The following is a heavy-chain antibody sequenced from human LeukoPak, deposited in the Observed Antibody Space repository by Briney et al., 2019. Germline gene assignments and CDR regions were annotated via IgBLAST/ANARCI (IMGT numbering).Heavy chain of an antibody. V-gene: IGHV3-7*04. CDR3: ARGDFWSGDYTDAFDV. D-gene: IGHD3-3*01. CDR1: GFTFSNYW. J-gene: IGHJ3*01. CDR2: IKPDGSEK. Sequence: GGSLRLSCAASGFTFSNYWMSWVRQAPGKGLEWVANIKPDGSEKYYVDSVKGRFSISRDNVGNALYLQMNSLRVGDTALYYCARGDFWSGDYTDAFDVWGQGTMVTVSS.